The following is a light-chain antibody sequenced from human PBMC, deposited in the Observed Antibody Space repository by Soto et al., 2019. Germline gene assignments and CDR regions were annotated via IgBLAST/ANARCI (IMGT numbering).Light chain of an antibody. J-gene: IGLJ3*02. Sequence: QSVLTQPPSVSGAPGQRVTISCTGSSSNIGAGYDVHWYQQLPGTAPKLLIYGNSNRPSGVPDRFSGSKSGTSASLAITGLQAEDEDDYCQPYDSSLSALFGGGTKLTVL. CDR1: SSNIGAGYD. CDR2: GNS. CDR3: QPYDSSLSAL. V-gene: IGLV1-40*01.